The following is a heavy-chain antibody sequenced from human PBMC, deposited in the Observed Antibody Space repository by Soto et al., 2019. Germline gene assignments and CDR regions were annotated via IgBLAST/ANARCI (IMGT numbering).Heavy chain of an antibody. D-gene: IGHD5-12*01. CDR3: AREGGLEMATFFDY. V-gene: IGHV3-33*01. CDR2: IWYDGSNK. CDR1: GFTFSSYG. Sequence: QVQLVESGGGVVQPGRSLRLSCAASGFTFSSYGMHWVRQAPGKGLEWVAVIWYDGSNKYYEDSVKGRFTISRDNSKNTLYLQMNSLRAEDTAVYYCAREGGLEMATFFDYWGQGTLVTVSS. J-gene: IGHJ4*02.